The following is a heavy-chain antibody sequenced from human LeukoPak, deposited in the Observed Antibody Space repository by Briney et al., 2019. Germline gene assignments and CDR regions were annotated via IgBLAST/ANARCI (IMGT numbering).Heavy chain of an antibody. CDR3: ARWRGSTSERSDY. D-gene: IGHD2-2*01. CDR1: GFTVSDYW. Sequence: PGGSLRLSCTASGFTVSDYWMTWVRQAAGKGREWVANIKQDGSAKYYVDSVKGRFTISRDNAKNPLYLQMDSLRVEDTATYYCARWRGSTSERSDYWGQGTLVAVSS. J-gene: IGHJ4*02. CDR2: IKQDGSAK. V-gene: IGHV3-7*01.